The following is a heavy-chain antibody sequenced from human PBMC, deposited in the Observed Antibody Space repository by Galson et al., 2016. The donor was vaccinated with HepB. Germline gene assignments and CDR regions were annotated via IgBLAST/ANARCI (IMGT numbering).Heavy chain of an antibody. Sequence: SETLSLTCNVSGDSISSSSYFWGWFRQPPGKGLEWIGSIFYSGSTYNNPSLKSRLTISVDTPKNQFSLKLRSVTAADTAVYYCARMGDYVDYWGQGTLVAVSS. V-gene: IGHV4-39*07. CDR2: IFYSGST. J-gene: IGHJ4*02. CDR3: ARMGDYVDY. CDR1: GDSISSSSYF.